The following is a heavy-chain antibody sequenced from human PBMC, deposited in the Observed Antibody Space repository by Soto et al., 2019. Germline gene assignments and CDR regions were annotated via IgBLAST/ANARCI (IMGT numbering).Heavy chain of an antibody. CDR2: IYYSGSF. V-gene: IGHV4-59*01. CDR3: ARSFTSSFNYGMDV. D-gene: IGHD2-2*01. CDR1: SGFISTYY. Sequence: QVQLQESGPGLVKPSETLSLTCTVSSGFISTYYWRWIRQPPGKGLEWIGYIYYSGSFNYNPSLKSRVTRSVDTSKNQCSLKLISVTAADTAVYYCARSFTSSFNYGMDVWGQGTTVTVSS. J-gene: IGHJ6*02.